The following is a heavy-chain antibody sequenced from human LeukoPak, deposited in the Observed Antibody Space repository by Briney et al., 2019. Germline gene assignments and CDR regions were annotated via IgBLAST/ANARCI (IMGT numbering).Heavy chain of an antibody. CDR2: IYYSGST. V-gene: IGHV4-59*01. J-gene: IGHJ4*02. CDR1: GGSISSYY. D-gene: IGHD2-15*01. CDR3: ARVCRGCSGGSALDY. Sequence: SETLSLTCTVSGGSISSYYWSWIRQPPGKGLEWIGYIYYSGSTNYNPSLRSRVTIPVDTSKNQFSLKLSSVTAADTAVYYCARVCRGCSGGSALDYCGQGTLVTVSS.